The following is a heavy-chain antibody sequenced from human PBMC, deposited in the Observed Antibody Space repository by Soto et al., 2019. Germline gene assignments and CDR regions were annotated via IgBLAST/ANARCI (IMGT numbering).Heavy chain of an antibody. CDR1: GFTFSSYA. V-gene: IGHV3-23*01. J-gene: IGHJ6*02. Sequence: GGSLRLSCAASGFTFSSYAMSWVRQAPGKGLEWVSAIGGSGGSTYYADSGKGRFTISRDNSKNTPYLQMNSLRAEDTAVYYCAKAPSTWGEIYYGMDVWGQGTTVTVSS. CDR2: IGGSGGST. D-gene: IGHD3-16*01. CDR3: AKAPSTWGEIYYGMDV.